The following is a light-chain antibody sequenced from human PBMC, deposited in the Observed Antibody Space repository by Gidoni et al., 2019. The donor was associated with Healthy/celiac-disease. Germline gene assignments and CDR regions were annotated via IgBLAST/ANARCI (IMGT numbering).Light chain of an antibody. CDR1: QSVSSY. J-gene: IGKJ5*01. Sequence: IAFTQSPATLSLSPGERATLSCRASQSVSSYLAWYQQKPGQAPRLLIYDASNRATGIPARFSGSGSGTDFSLTISSLEPEDFAVYYCQQRSNWPPITFGQGTRLEIK. V-gene: IGKV3-11*01. CDR2: DAS. CDR3: QQRSNWPPIT.